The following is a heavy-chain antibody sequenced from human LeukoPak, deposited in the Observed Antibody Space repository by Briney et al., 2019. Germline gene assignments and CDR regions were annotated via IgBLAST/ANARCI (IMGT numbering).Heavy chain of an antibody. CDR2: INHSGST. CDR1: GGSFSGYY. D-gene: IGHD3-22*01. J-gene: IGHJ6*03. Sequence: PSETLSLTCAVYGGSFSGYYWSWIRQPPGKGLEWIGEINHSGSTNCNPSLKSRVTISVDTSKNQFSLKLSSVTAADTAVYYCARVPGYYDSSGYYNYYYYMDVWGKGTTVTISS. V-gene: IGHV4-34*01. CDR3: ARVPGYYDSSGYYNYYYYMDV.